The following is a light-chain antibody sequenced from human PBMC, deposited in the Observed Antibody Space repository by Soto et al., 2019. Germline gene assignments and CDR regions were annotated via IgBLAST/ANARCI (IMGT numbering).Light chain of an antibody. J-gene: IGKJ2*01. CDR2: LGS. CDR1: QSLLHSNGYNY. Sequence: DIVMTQSPLSLPVTPGEPASISCRSSQSLLHSNGYNYLDWYLQKPGQSPQLLIYLGSNRASWVPDRFSGSGSGTDFTLKISRVEAEDVGVYYCMQARQTPYTFGRGTKLEIK. V-gene: IGKV2-28*01. CDR3: MQARQTPYT.